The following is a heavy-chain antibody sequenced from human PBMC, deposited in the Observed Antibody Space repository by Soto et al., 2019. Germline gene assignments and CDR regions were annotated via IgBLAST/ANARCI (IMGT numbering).Heavy chain of an antibody. D-gene: IGHD2-8*01. CDR2: IIPIFGTA. CDR1: GGTFSSCA. J-gene: IGHJ4*02. CDR3: ASRYCTNGVCFPFDY. V-gene: IGHV1-69*13. Sequence: GASVKVSCKASGGTFSSCAISWVRQAPGQGLEWMGGIIPIFGTANYAQKFQGRVTITADESTSTAYMELSSLRSEDTAVYYCASRYCTNGVCFPFDYWGQGTLVTVSS.